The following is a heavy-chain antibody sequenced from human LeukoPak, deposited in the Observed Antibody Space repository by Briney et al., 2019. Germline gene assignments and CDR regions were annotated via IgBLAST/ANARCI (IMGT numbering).Heavy chain of an antibody. CDR1: GYSFTSYG. Sequence: ASVKVSCKGSGYSFTSYGISWVGQAPGQGMEWMGWISTYNGKRNNAQKLQGRGTMTTDTSTSTAYMELRSLRSHDTAVYYCARERGPGRYFDWLKRAFDYWGQGTLVTVSS. CDR2: ISTYNGKR. CDR3: ARERGPGRYFDWLKRAFDY. D-gene: IGHD3-9*01. J-gene: IGHJ4*02. V-gene: IGHV1-18*01.